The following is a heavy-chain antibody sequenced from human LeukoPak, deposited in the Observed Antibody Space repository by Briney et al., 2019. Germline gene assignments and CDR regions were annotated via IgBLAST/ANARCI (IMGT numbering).Heavy chain of an antibody. D-gene: IGHD4-11*01. J-gene: IGHJ4*02. V-gene: IGHV4-39*07. CDR3: ARGVTTVNY. CDR2: IYYSGST. CDR1: GGSISSSSYY. Sequence: SETLSLTCTVSGGSISSSSYYWGWIRQPPGKGLEWIGSIYYSGSTYYNPSLKSRVTISVDTSKNQFSLKLSSVTAAETAVYYCARGVTTVNYWGQGTLVTVSS.